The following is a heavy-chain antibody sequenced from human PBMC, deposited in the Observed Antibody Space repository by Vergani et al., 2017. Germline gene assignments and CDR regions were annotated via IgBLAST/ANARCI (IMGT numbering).Heavy chain of an antibody. J-gene: IGHJ3*02. CDR3: ARHLRQLARNDVFDI. CDR2: IYDSRNN. CDR1: GMSISNNNYY. D-gene: IGHD6-6*01. Sequence: QLQLQESGPRLVKPSETLSLTCSLSGMSISNNNYYWGWIRQPPGKGLGWIGSIYDSRNNHYSPSLKSRVSISVDTSKNQFSLNLTSVTAADTAVYYCARHLRQLARNDVFDIWGHGTLVTVSS. V-gene: IGHV4-39*01.